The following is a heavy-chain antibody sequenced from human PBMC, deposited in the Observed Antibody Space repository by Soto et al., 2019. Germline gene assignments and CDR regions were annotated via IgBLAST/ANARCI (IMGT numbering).Heavy chain of an antibody. D-gene: IGHD3-10*01. V-gene: IGHV4-61*01. CDR3: ASGEGLLWFGELKINWFDP. J-gene: IGHJ5*02. CDR1: GGSVSSGSYY. CDR2: IYYSGST. Sequence: PSETLSLTCTVSGGSVSSGSYYWSWIRQPPGKGLEWIGYIYYSGSTNYNPSLKSRVTISVDTSKNQFSLKLSSVTAADTAVYSCASGEGLLWFGELKINWFDPWGQGTLVTVSS.